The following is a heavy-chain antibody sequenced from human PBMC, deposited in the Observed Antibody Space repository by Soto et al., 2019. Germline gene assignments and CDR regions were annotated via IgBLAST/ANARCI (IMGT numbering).Heavy chain of an antibody. CDR2: MNPNSGNT. V-gene: IGHV1-8*01. D-gene: IGHD3-3*01. CDR3: ARVGGTYYDFWSGYYIGHYYYYMDG. Sequence: ASVKVSCKASGYTFTSYDINWVRQATGQGLEWMGWMNPNSGNTGYAQKFQGRVTMTRNTSISTAYMELSSLRSEDTAVYYCARVGGTYYDFWSGYYIGHYYYYMDGWGKGTTVTVAS. J-gene: IGHJ6*03. CDR1: GYTFTSYD.